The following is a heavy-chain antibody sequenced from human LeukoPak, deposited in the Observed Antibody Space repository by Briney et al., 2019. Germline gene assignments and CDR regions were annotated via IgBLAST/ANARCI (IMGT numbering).Heavy chain of an antibody. Sequence: LSGGSLRLSCAASGFTFSSNWMHWVRQAPGKGLVWVSRINSDGSSTIYADSVKGRFTISRDNAKNTLYLQMNSLRAEDTAVYYCAREKSPGGYGGYALDYWGQGTLVTVSS. V-gene: IGHV3-74*01. CDR1: GFTFSSNW. J-gene: IGHJ4*02. D-gene: IGHD5-12*01. CDR2: INSDGSST. CDR3: AREKSPGGYGGYALDY.